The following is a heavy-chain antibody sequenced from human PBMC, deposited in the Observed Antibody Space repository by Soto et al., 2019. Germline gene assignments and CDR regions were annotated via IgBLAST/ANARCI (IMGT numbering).Heavy chain of an antibody. CDR3: AASMTAVVSSYTI. Sequence: PVGSLRLSCSASGLTFSRYAMHWVRQAPGKGLEYVSAISSEGGNTYYADSVRGRFTISRDNSKNTLYLQVSSLRLEDTALYYCAASMTAVVSSYTIWGQGTPVTVSS. D-gene: IGHD4-4*01. CDR1: GLTFSRYA. J-gene: IGHJ4*02. V-gene: IGHV3-64D*06. CDR2: ISSEGGNT.